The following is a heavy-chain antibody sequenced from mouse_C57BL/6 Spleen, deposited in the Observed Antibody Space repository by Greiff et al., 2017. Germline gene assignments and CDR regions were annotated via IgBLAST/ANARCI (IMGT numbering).Heavy chain of an antibody. CDR1: GFTFSSYT. Sequence: EVKLVESGGGLVKPGGSLKLSCAASGFTFSSYTMSWVRQTPEKRLEWVATISGGGGNTYYPDSVKGRFTISRDNAKNTLYLQMSSLRSEDTALXYCARRNWDYFDYWGQGTTLTVSS. D-gene: IGHD4-1*01. CDR3: ARRNWDYFDY. J-gene: IGHJ2*01. CDR2: ISGGGGNT. V-gene: IGHV5-9*01.